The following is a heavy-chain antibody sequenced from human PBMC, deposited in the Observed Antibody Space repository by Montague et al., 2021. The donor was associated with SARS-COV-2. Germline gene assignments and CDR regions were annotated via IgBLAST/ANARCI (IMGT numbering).Heavy chain of an antibody. Sequence: SETLSLTCTVSGGSISSSSYYWGWIHQPPGKGLEWIGSIYYSGSTYYNPSLKSRVTISVDTSKNQFSLKLGSVTAADTAVYYCARRVTGTTVHYYYYGMDVWGQGTTVTVSS. CDR3: ARRVTGTTVHYYYYGMDV. D-gene: IGHD1-20*01. CDR1: GGSISSSSYY. J-gene: IGHJ6*02. V-gene: IGHV4-39*01. CDR2: IYYSGST.